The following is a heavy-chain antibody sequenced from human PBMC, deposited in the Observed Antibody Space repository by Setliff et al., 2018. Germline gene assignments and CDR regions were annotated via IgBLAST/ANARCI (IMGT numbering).Heavy chain of an antibody. CDR1: GYTLTELS. CDR3: AREVGSRLDY. V-gene: IGHV1-24*01. D-gene: IGHD6-13*01. CDR2: MNPNSGNT. Sequence: ASVKVSCKVSGYTLTELSMHWVRQAPGKGLEWMGWMNPNSGNTGYAQKLQGRVTMTTDTSTSTAYMELRSLRSDDTAVYYCAREVGSRLDYWGQGTLVTVSS. J-gene: IGHJ4*02.